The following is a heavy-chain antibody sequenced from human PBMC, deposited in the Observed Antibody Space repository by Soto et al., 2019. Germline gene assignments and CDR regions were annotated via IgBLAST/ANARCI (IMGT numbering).Heavy chain of an antibody. J-gene: IGHJ4*02. Sequence: EVQLLESGGGLVRPGESLRLSCAASGFNFNKYAMSWVRQAPGEGLEWVSGISCCGGTASYADSVKGRFTIARDDAEKPLYLDMNSLRVEDTAEYYCAKADGQQWLLPHLENWGRGTLVTVS. CDR1: GFNFNKYA. CDR2: ISCCGGTA. CDR3: AKADGQQWLLPHLEN. D-gene: IGHD6-19*01. V-gene: IGHV3-23*01.